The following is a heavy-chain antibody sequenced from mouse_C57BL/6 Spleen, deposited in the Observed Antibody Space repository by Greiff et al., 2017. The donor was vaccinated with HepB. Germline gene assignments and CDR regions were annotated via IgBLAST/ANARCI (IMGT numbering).Heavy chain of an antibody. CDR1: GYTFTDYN. V-gene: IGHV1-22*01. CDR3: ARSRDGYYGCDY. CDR2: INPNNGGT. D-gene: IGHD2-3*01. J-gene: IGHJ2*01. Sequence: EVQLQQSGPELVKPGASVKMSCKASGYTFTDYNMHWVKQSHGKSLEWIGYINPNNGGTSYNQKFKGKATLTVNKSSSTAYMELRSLTSEDSAVYYCARSRDGYYGCDYWGQGTTRTVSS.